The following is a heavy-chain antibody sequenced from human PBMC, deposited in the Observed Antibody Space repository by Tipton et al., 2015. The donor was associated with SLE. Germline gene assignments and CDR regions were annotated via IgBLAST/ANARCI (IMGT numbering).Heavy chain of an antibody. J-gene: IGHJ3*02. CDR2: ISSSGSTI. D-gene: IGHD6-25*01. V-gene: IGHV3-11*01. CDR3: ARCRQRWPEAFDI. Sequence: QLVQSGGGLVKPGGSLRLSCAASGFTLSDYYMSWIRQAPGKGLEWVSYISSSGSTIYYADSVKGRFTISRDNAKNSLYLQMNSLRAEDTAVYYCARCRQRWPEAFDIWGQGTKVTVSS. CDR1: GFTLSDYY.